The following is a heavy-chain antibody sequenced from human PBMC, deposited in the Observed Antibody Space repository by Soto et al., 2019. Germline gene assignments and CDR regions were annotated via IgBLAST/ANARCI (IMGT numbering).Heavy chain of an antibody. CDR2: ISYDGSNK. D-gene: IGHD4-17*01. CDR3: ARSPVRLLYYFDY. Sequence: GGSQRLSCTASGFNFRSYARHWVRQAPGKGLERVAVISYDGSNKYYADSVKGRFTISRDNSKNTLYLQMNSLRAEDTAVYYCARSPVRLLYYFDYWGQGTLVTVSS. J-gene: IGHJ4*02. V-gene: IGHV3-30-3*01. CDR1: GFNFRSYA.